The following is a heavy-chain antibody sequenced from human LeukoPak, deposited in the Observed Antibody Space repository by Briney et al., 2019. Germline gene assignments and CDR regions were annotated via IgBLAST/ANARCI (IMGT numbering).Heavy chain of an antibody. Sequence: GGSLRLSCAASVFTFSAYWMSWVRQAPGKGLEWVANIKQDGSGTYYVDSVRGRFTISRDNAKNSLYLQMNSLRAEDTAVYYCARDGGFSGSYYYWSQGTLVTVSS. D-gene: IGHD1-26*01. CDR3: ARDGGFSGSYYY. CDR2: IKQDGSGT. V-gene: IGHV3-7*01. CDR1: VFTFSAYW. J-gene: IGHJ4*02.